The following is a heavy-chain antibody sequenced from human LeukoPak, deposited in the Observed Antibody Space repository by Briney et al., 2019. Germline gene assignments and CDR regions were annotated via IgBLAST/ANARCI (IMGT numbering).Heavy chain of an antibody. V-gene: IGHV1-18*01. Sequence: ASVKLSCKASGYTFTSYGISWVRQAPGQGLELMGWISAYNGNTNYAQKLQGRVTMTTDTSTSTAYMELRSLRSDATAVYYCPAVVVVPAPNYFDSSGQGALVTVSS. J-gene: IGHJ4*02. CDR2: ISAYNGNT. CDR1: GYTFTSYG. CDR3: PAVVVVPAPNYFDS. D-gene: IGHD2-2*01.